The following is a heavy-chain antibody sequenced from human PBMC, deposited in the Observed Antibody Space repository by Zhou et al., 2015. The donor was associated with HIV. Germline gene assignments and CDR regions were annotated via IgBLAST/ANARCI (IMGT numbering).Heavy chain of an antibody. CDR1: GFTFSDHY. CDR3: ARAKGSGSFHYYYYGMDV. Sequence: EVQLVESGGGLVQPGGSLRLSCAASGFTFSDHYMDWVRQAPGKGLEWVGRTRNKANSYTTEYAASVKGRFTISRDDSKNSLYLQMNSLKTEDTAVYYCARAKGSGSFHYYYYGMDVWGQGP. D-gene: IGHD1-26*01. J-gene: IGHJ6*02. CDR2: TRNKANSYTT. V-gene: IGHV3-72*01.